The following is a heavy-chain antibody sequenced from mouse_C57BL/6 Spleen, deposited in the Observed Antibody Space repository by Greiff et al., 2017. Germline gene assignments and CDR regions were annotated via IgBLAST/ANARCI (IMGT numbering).Heavy chain of an antibody. Sequence: EVQGVESGGGLVKPGGSLKLSCAASGFTFSDYGMHWVRQAPEKGLEWVAYISIASSTIHYADTVKGRFTITRDNAKNTLFLQITSLRSEDTAMYYCAREITSVVSHWYFDVWGTGATVTVSS. CDR3: AREITSVVSHWYFDV. D-gene: IGHD1-1*01. V-gene: IGHV5-17*01. CDR1: GFTFSDYG. CDR2: ISIASSTI. J-gene: IGHJ1*03.